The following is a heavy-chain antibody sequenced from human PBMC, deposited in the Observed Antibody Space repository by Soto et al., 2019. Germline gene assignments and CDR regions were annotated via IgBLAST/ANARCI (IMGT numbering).Heavy chain of an antibody. CDR1: GGSFDGYY. CDR2: IHHSGST. D-gene: IGHD3-3*01. J-gene: IGHJ4*02. V-gene: IGHV4-34*01. CDR3: ARGVDSWSGYLF. Sequence: SETLSLTCALYGGSFDGYYWIWIRQSPGKGLEWIGEIHHSGSTKYNPSLKSRVSLSVDTSTKQFSLKMTSMTAADRGVYYCARGVDSWSGYLFWGQGTPVTVSS.